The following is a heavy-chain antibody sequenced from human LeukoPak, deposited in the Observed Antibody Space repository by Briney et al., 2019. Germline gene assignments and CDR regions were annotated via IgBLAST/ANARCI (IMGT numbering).Heavy chain of an antibody. CDR2: IYYSGST. J-gene: IGHJ4*02. CDR1: GGSISSSSYY. CDR3: LYMVRGVIQKKGGDY. V-gene: IGHV4-39*01. D-gene: IGHD3-10*01. Sequence: SSETLSLTCTVSGGSISSSSYYWGWIRQPPGKGLEWIGSIYYSGSTYYNPSLKSRVTISVDTSKNQFSLKLSSVTAADTAVYYCLYMVRGVIQKKGGDYWGQGTLVTVSS.